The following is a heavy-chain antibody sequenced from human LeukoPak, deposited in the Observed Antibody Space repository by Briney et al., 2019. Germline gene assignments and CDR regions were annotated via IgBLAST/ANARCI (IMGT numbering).Heavy chain of an antibody. CDR1: GFTFMTYS. V-gene: IGHV3-21*01. CDR2: ISSSSSYI. J-gene: IGHJ4*02. CDR3: ARAWGIWELLRPFDY. Sequence: SGGSLRLSCAASGFTFMTYSMNWVRQAPGKGLEWVSSISSSSSYIYYADSVKGRFTISRDNAKNSLYLQMNSLRAEDTAVYYCARAWGIWELLRPFDYWGQGTLVTVSS. D-gene: IGHD1-26*01.